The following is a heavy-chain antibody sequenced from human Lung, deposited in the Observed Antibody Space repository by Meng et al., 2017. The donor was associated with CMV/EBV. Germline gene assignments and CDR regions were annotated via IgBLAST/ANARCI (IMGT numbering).Heavy chain of an antibody. Sequence: ASXXVSXKASGYTFTDHYMHWVRQAPGQGLEWMGWINPDSGGTLYAHKFQGRVTVTRDTSISTAYMELSSLRSNDTAVYYCARESDSSGSNGYFDDWGQGXLVTVSS. CDR3: ARESDSSGSNGYFDD. V-gene: IGHV1-2*02. J-gene: IGHJ4*02. CDR2: INPDSGGT. D-gene: IGHD3-22*01. CDR1: GYTFTDHY.